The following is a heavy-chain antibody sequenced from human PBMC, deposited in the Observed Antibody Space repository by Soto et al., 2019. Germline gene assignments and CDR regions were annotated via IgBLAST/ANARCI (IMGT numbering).Heavy chain of an antibody. CDR2: LSGSGGST. D-gene: IGHD5-18*01. V-gene: IGHV3-23*01. CDR1: GFTFSSYA. CDR3: AKDLYTAMVTQCYFDY. J-gene: IGHJ4*02. Sequence: PGGSLRLSCAASGFTFSSYAMSWVRQAPGKGLEWVSALSGSGGSTYYADSVKGRFTISRDNSKNTLYLQMNSLRAEDTAVYYCAKDLYTAMVTQCYFDYWGQGTLVTVSS.